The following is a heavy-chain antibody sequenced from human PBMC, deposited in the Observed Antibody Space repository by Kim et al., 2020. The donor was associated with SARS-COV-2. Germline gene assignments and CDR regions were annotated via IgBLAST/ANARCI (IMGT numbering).Heavy chain of an antibody. J-gene: IGHJ4*02. D-gene: IGHD3-10*01. CDR3: ARVPTPFGSGMHLDH. CDR1: GFSVDRHY. V-gene: IGHV3-66*01. Sequence: GGSLRLSCEGSGFSVDRHYMNWVRQAPGKGLEWVAVIYAAGGTYYADSVKRRFTVSKDTSTNTLYLQMNDLGPEDTAVYFCARVPTPFGSGMHLDHWGQGNLVRVFS. CDR2: IYAAGGT.